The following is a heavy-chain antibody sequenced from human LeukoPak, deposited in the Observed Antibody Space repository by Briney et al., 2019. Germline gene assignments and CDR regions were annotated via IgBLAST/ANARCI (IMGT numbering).Heavy chain of an antibody. V-gene: IGHV4-59*01. J-gene: IGHJ3*02. Sequence: SETLSLTCTVSGGSISSYYWSWIRQPPGKGLERIGYIYYSGSTNYNPSLKSRVTISVDTSKNQFSLKLSSVTAADTAVYYCARTRIPNAFDIWGQGTMVTVSS. CDR1: GGSISSYY. CDR3: ARTRIPNAFDI. CDR2: IYYSGST. D-gene: IGHD3-3*01.